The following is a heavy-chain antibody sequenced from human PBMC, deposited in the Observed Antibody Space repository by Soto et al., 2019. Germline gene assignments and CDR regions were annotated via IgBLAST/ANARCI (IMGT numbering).Heavy chain of an antibody. CDR2: IYYSGST. Sequence: KPSETLSLTCTVSGGSISSGDYYWSWIRQPPGKGLEWIGYIYYSGSTYYNPSLKSRVTISVDTSKNQFSLKLSSVTAADTAVYYCARAKRDSSGYYFGYNWFDPWGQGTLVTVSS. J-gene: IGHJ5*02. V-gene: IGHV4-30-4*01. D-gene: IGHD3-22*01. CDR3: ARAKRDSSGYYFGYNWFDP. CDR1: GGSISSGDYY.